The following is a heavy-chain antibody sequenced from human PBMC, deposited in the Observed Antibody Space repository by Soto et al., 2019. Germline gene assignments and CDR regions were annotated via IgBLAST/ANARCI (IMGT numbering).Heavy chain of an antibody. J-gene: IGHJ6*03. Sequence: GSGPTLVNPTQTLTLTCTFSGFSLSTSGMCVSWIRQPPGKALEWLARIDWDDDKYYSTSLKTRLTISKDTSKNKMVLTMTNMDPVDTATYYCARIGTVTTDYYYMDVWGKGTTVTVSS. V-gene: IGHV2-70*11. CDR2: IDWDDDK. CDR1: GFSLSTSGMC. CDR3: ARIGTVTTDYYYMDV. D-gene: IGHD4-4*01.